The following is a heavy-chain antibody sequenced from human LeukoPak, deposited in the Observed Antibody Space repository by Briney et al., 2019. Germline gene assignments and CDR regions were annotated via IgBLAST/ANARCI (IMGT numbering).Heavy chain of an antibody. CDR2: ITHNGST. J-gene: IGHJ4*02. V-gene: IGHV4-34*01. CDR1: GGSFSGYY. Sequence: SETLTLTCAVYGGSFSGYYWSWIRQPPGKGLEWIGEITHNGSTSYNPSLKGRVTISVDTSKNQFSLQLSSMTAADTAVYYCRRVAHSSSWYFFDSWGQGTLVTVSP. D-gene: IGHD6-13*01. CDR3: RRVAHSSSWYFFDS.